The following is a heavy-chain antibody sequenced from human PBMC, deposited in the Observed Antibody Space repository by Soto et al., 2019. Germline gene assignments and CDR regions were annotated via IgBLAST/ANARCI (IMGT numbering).Heavy chain of an antibody. V-gene: IGHV3-30-3*01. D-gene: IGHD6-6*01. CDR2: ISYDGSNK. J-gene: IGHJ4*02. Sequence: QVQLVESGGGVVQPGRSLRLSCAASGFTFSSYAMHWVRQAPGKGLEWVAVISYDGSNKYYADSVKGRFTISRDNSKNTLYLKMNSLRAEDTALYYCAREIPRTGSSGPYFDYWGQGTLVSVSS. CDR3: AREIPRTGSSGPYFDY. CDR1: GFTFSSYA.